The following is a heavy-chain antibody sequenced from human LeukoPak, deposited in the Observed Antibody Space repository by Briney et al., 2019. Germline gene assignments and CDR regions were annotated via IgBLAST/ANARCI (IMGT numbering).Heavy chain of an antibody. CDR2: ITSSSSYI. CDR1: GFTFSSYS. D-gene: IGHD3-22*01. CDR3: AKVGGYYYDSSGYYYFDY. Sequence: GGSLRLSCAASGFTFSSYSMNWVRQAPGKGLEWVSFITSSSSYIYYADSVKGRFTISRDNSKNTLYLQMNSLRAEDTAVYYCAKVGGYYYDSSGYYYFDYWGQGTLVTVSS. J-gene: IGHJ4*02. V-gene: IGHV3-21*04.